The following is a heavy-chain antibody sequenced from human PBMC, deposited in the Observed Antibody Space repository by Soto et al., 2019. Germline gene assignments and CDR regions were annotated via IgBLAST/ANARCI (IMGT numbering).Heavy chain of an antibody. CDR2: IDAGNGNT. CDR3: ARSENAYSRFDF. Sequence: QVQLVQSGTEVKKPGASVKVSCKASGYTFTRNAIHWVRQAPGQRREWIGKIDAGNGNTKYSQKFQDRVTITRDTSASAAYMELRTLRSEETSIYYCARSENAYSRFDFWGQGTLVTVSS. CDR1: GYTFTRNA. V-gene: IGHV1-3*01. D-gene: IGHD3-16*01. J-gene: IGHJ4*02.